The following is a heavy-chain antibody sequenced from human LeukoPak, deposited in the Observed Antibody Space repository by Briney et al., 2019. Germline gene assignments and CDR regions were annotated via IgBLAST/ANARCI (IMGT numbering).Heavy chain of an antibody. CDR1: GYTFTGYY. V-gene: IGHV1-2*02. D-gene: IGHD3-3*01. Sequence: ASVKVSCKASGYTFTGYYMHWVRQAPGQGLEWMGWINPNSGDTYYAPKFQGRVTMTRDTSISTAYMELSRLRSDDTAVYYCARVTHSPDTIFGVVIIDAFDIWGQGTMVTVSS. J-gene: IGHJ3*02. CDR2: INPNSGDT. CDR3: ARVTHSPDTIFGVVIIDAFDI.